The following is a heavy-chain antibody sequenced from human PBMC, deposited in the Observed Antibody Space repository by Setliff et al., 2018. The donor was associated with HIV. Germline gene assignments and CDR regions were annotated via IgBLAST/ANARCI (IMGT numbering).Heavy chain of an antibody. D-gene: IGHD6-19*01. V-gene: IGHV3-30*01. J-gene: IGHJ4*02. CDR1: GFTFSTFA. CDR3: ARIAVAPLDY. Sequence: GGSLRLSCVASGFTFSTFAMHWVRQAPGKGLEWVAVISYDGSNKYYADSVKGRFTISRDNSKNTLYLQMNSLRAEDTAVYYCARIAVAPLDYWGQGTLVTVSS. CDR2: ISYDGSNK.